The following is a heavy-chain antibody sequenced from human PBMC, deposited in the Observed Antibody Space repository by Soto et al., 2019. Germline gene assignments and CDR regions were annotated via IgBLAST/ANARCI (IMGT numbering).Heavy chain of an antibody. CDR2: ISYDGSNK. J-gene: IGHJ4*02. V-gene: IGHV3-30*18. CDR1: GFTFSSYG. Sequence: GGSLRLPCAASGFTFSSYGMHWVRQAPGKGLEWVAVISYDGSNKYYADSVKGRFTISRDNSKNTLYLQMNSLRAEDTAVYYYAKDSTVTSKNYFDYWGQGTLVTVSS. D-gene: IGHD4-17*01. CDR3: AKDSTVTSKNYFDY.